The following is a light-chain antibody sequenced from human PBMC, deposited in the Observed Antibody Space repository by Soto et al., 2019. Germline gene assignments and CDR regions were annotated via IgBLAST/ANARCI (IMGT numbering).Light chain of an antibody. CDR3: HQYGIVPWT. CDR1: ERISSSY. J-gene: IGKJ1*01. CDR2: GAS. V-gene: IGKV3-20*01. Sequence: MTQSPAILSVSPWESATLSCGASERISSSYLAWYQQKPGQAPRLLFYGASNRATGIPGRFSGSGSGTDFTLTISRMEPEDSAVYYCHQYGIVPWTFGQGTKVDI.